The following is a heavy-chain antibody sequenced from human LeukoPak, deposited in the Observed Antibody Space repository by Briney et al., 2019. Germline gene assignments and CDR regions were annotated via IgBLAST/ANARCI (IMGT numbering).Heavy chain of an antibody. J-gene: IGHJ5*02. CDR2: ISAYNGNT. V-gene: IGHV1-18*01. CDR1: GYTFTSYG. Sequence: ASVKVSCKASGYTFTSYGISWVRQAPGQGLEWMGWISAYNGNTNYAQKFQGRVTMTTDTSTTTAYMELRSLRSDDTAVYYCARVKLPQGNWFDPWGQGTLVIVSS. CDR3: ARVKLPQGNWFDP. D-gene: IGHD4-23*01.